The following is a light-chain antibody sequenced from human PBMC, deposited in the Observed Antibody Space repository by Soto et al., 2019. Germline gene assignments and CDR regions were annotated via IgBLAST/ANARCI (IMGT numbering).Light chain of an antibody. J-gene: IGKJ3*01. V-gene: IGKV3-20*01. CDR3: QQYDLALN. Sequence: EIMLTQSLGILSLSPGERATLSCRASQKISNKYLAWYQQKPGQAPRLLIFGASTRATGIPDRFVGRGSGTDFTLTISRLEPEDFAVYYCQQYDLALNFGPGTKVDIK. CDR1: QKISNKY. CDR2: GAS.